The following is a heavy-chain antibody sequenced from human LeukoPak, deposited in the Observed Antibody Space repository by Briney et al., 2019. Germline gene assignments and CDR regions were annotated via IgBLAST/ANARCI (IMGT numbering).Heavy chain of an antibody. Sequence: GASVKVSCKASGYIFTAYYIHWGRRAPGQGLEWMGWVDPRSGATKCTQKFQGRVTMTRDTSITTVYVELNGLTFDDTAVYYCATDNYGTLDYWGQGTLVSVSS. CDR1: GYIFTAYY. CDR3: ATDNYGTLDY. V-gene: IGHV1-2*02. CDR2: VDPRSGAT. D-gene: IGHD3-10*01. J-gene: IGHJ4*02.